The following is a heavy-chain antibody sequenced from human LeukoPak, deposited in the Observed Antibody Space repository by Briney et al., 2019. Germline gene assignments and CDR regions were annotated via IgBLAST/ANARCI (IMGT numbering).Heavy chain of an antibody. J-gene: IGHJ4*02. CDR2: IYYSGST. V-gene: IGHV4-30-4*01. Sequence: PSQTLSLTCTVSGGSISSGDYYWSWIRQPPGKGLEWIGYIYYSGSTYYNPSLKSRVTISVDTSKNQFSLKLSSVTAADTAVYYCARVGRLQDIVVVVPYYFDYWGQGTLVTVSS. CDR3: ARVGRLQDIVVVVPYYFDY. D-gene: IGHD2-15*01. CDR1: GGSISSGDYY.